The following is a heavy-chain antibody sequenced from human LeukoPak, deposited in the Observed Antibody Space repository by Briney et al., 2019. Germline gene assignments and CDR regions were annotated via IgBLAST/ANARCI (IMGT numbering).Heavy chain of an antibody. V-gene: IGHV1-18*01. CDR1: GYTFTGYG. D-gene: IGHD3-10*01. Sequence: ASGKVSCKASGYTFTGYGISWVRQAPGQGLEWMGWISVYNGNTNYAQKLQGRVTMTTDTSTSTAYMELRSLRSDDTAVYYCARALASFGELPIFDYWGQGTLVTVSS. CDR2: ISVYNGNT. J-gene: IGHJ4*02. CDR3: ARALASFGELPIFDY.